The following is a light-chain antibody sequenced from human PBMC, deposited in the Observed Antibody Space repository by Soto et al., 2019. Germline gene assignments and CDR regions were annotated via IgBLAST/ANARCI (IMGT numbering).Light chain of an antibody. Sequence: QSVLTQPASVSGSPGQSITISCTGTSSDVVGYNYVSWYQQQPGKAPKFMIYDVTNRPSGVSNRFSGSKSGNTASLTISGLQAVDEADYYCCSYTTSNTRQIVFGTGTKVTVL. V-gene: IGLV2-14*01. CDR2: DVT. CDR1: SSDVVGYNY. J-gene: IGLJ1*01. CDR3: CSYTTSNTRQIV.